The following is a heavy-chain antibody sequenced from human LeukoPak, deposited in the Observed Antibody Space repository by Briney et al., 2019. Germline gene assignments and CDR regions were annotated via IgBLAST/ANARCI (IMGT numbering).Heavy chain of an antibody. D-gene: IGHD2-15*01. CDR1: GFTFSSYW. J-gene: IGHJ6*02. CDR2: IKQDGSEK. Sequence: GGSLRLSCAASGFTFSSYWMSWVRQAPGKGLEWVANIKQDGSEKCYVDSVKGRFTISRHNSKNTLYLQMNSLRAEDTAVYYCARAKGYCSGGSCYSYYYYGMDVWGQGTTVTV. V-gene: IGHV3-7*03. CDR3: ARAKGYCSGGSCYSYYYYGMDV.